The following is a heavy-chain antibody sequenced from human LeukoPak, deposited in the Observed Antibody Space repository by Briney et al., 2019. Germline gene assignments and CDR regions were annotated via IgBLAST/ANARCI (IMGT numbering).Heavy chain of an antibody. V-gene: IGHV1-46*01. Sequence: GASVKVSCKASGYSFTRYYMHWVRQAPGQGLEMMGIIDPSGGSTSYAQKFQGRVTMTRDTSTIKVYMELSSVSAENTAVYYCARDSNMIFRMVIDWFDPWGQGTLVTVSS. J-gene: IGHJ5*02. CDR2: IDPSGGST. CDR1: GYSFTRYY. D-gene: IGHD3/OR15-3a*01. CDR3: ARDSNMIFRMVIDWFDP.